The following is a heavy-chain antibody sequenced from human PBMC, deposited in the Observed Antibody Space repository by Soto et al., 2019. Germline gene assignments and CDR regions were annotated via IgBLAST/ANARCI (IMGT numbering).Heavy chain of an antibody. J-gene: IGHJ4*02. V-gene: IGHV3-9*01. CDR1: GFTFDDYA. CDR3: AKDRGLVLSFYFDY. CDR2: ISWNSGSI. D-gene: IGHD6-19*01. Sequence: EVQLVESGGGLVQPGRSLRLSCAASGFTFDDYAMHWVRRAPGEGLEWVSGISWNSGSIGYADSVKGRFTISRDNAKNSLYLQMNSLRAEDTALYYCAKDRGLVLSFYFDYWGQGTLVTVSS.